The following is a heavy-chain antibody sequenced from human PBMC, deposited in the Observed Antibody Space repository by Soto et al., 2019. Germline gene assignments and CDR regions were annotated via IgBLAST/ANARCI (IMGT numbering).Heavy chain of an antibody. J-gene: IGHJ6*02. CDR2: IIPVFGTR. Sequence: HVQLVQSGAEVRKPGSSVRVSCQASGVSLRKYGFSWMRQAPGQGPEWMGGIIPVFGTRNYAQRFQGRLTISADESTSTGYMELSSLRSDDTALYFCVREYNWDEPFHYGIEVWGPGTPVTVSS. CDR3: VREYNWDEPFHYGIEV. V-gene: IGHV1-69*12. CDR1: GVSLRKYG. D-gene: IGHD1-20*01.